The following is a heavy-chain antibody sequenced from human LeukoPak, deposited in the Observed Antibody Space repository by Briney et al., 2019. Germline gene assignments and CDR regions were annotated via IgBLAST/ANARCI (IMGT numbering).Heavy chain of an antibody. D-gene: IGHD3-10*01. Sequence: HPGGSLRLSCAASGFSFRSYVLHWVRQAPGKGLEWVANIKQDGSEKYYVDSVKGRFTISRDNAKNSLYLQMNSLRAEDTAVYYCARSLAAELLWFGESGFDYWGQGTLVTVSS. J-gene: IGHJ4*02. CDR1: GFSFRSYV. CDR2: IKQDGSEK. V-gene: IGHV3-7*01. CDR3: ARSLAAELLWFGESGFDY.